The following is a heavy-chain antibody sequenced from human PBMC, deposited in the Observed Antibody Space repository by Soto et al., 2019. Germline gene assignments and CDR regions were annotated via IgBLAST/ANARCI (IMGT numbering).Heavy chain of an antibody. D-gene: IGHD4-17*01. CDR2: IYYNGNT. J-gene: IGHJ3*01. CDR1: GVSITSGAYY. CDR3: ARARLRAVYAFDF. Sequence: SETLSLTCTLSGVSITSGAYYWTWVRQHPGKGLEWIGYIYYNGNTYFSPSLRSRLTISIDTSKNQFSLKLSSVTAADTAMYYCARARLRAVYAFDFWGQGTMVTVSS. V-gene: IGHV4-31*03.